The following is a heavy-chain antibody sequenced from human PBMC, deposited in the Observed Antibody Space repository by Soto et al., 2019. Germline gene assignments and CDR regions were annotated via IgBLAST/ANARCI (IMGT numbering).Heavy chain of an antibody. J-gene: IGHJ4*02. D-gene: IGHD5-12*01. CDR2: ISYDGSNK. CDR1: GFTFSSYG. Sequence: SGGSLRLSCAASGFTFSSYGMHWVRQAPGKGLEWVAVISYDGSNKYYADSVKGRFTISRDNSKNTLYLQMNSLRAEDTAVYYCAKDLHGYNYHFDYWGQGTLVTVSS. CDR3: AKDLHGYNYHFDY. V-gene: IGHV3-30*18.